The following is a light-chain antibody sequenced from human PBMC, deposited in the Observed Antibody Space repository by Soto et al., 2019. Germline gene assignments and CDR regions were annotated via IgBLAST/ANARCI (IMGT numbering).Light chain of an antibody. V-gene: IGKV3-20*01. CDR1: QSVSGTY. J-gene: IGKJ2*01. CDR3: RHYDNSSYT. CDR2: DAS. Sequence: EVVLTQSPGTLSLSPGERATLSCRPSQSVSGTYLTWYQQRPGQAPRRLIFDASSRASDTPDRFSGSGSGTDFTLTIIRLEPEDFAVYYCRHYDNSSYTFGQGTKVDIK.